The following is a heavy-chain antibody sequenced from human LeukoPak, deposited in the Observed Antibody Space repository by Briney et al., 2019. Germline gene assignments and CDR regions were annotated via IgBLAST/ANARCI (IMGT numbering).Heavy chain of an antibody. CDR2: IIPIFGTA. J-gene: IGHJ4*02. D-gene: IGHD3-22*01. CDR3: ASLSSGYFDSNDY. CDR1: GGTFSSYA. Sequence: GASVKVSCKASGGTFSSYAISWVRQAPGQGLEWMGGIIPIFGTANYAQKFQGRGTITTDESTSTAYMELSSLRSEDTAVYYCASLSSGYFDSNDYWGQGTLVTVSS. V-gene: IGHV1-69*05.